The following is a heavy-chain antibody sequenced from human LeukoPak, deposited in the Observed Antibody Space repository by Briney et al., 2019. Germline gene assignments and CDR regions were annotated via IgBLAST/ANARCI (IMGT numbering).Heavy chain of an antibody. J-gene: IGHJ4*02. Sequence: GGSLRLSCAASGFTFSSHAMSWVRQAPGKGLEWVSAISGSGGSTYYADSVKGRFTISRDNSKNTLYLQMNSLRAEDTAVYYCAKDQGYSSSSFDYWGQGTLVTVSS. CDR1: GFTFSSHA. V-gene: IGHV3-23*01. CDR3: AKDQGYSSSSFDY. D-gene: IGHD6-13*01. CDR2: ISGSGGST.